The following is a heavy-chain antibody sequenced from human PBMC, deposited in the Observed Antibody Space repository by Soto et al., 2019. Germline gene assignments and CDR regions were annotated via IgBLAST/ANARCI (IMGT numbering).Heavy chain of an antibody. V-gene: IGHV3-7*03. J-gene: IGHJ4*02. D-gene: IGHD2-8*02. CDR2: INKDGSEK. CDR1: ELTFFGCSM. Sequence: DVQLVESGGGLVQPGGSLRLSCVASELTFFGCSMMSWVRQAPGKGLGWVANINKDGSEKYYVDSVRGRFTISRDNAKNSLYLQMTSLRAENTAVYYCARDREYSWTGEPLGYWGQGTLVTVSS. CDR3: ARDREYSWTGEPLGY.